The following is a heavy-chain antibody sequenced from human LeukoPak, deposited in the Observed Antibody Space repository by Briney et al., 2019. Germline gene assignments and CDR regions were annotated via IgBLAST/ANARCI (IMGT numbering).Heavy chain of an antibody. J-gene: IGHJ3*02. CDR3: ARDPDYIEYQCFDI. D-gene: IGHD4-11*01. V-gene: IGHV4-4*07. Sequence: SETLSLACSVSGGSIRNYYWSWIRQTAGRGLEWIGRIDTSGSTNYNSYLTSRVTMSVDTSKNQFSLKLSSVTAADTAVYYCARDPDYIEYQCFDIWGQGTMVTVSS. CDR2: IDTSGST. CDR1: GGSIRNYY.